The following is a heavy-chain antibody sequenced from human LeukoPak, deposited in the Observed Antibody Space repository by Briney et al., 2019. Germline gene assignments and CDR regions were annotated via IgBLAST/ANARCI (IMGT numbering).Heavy chain of an antibody. CDR2: ISSSGSTI. CDR3: AKANYYDSSGYYLH. D-gene: IGHD3-22*01. V-gene: IGHV3-48*04. CDR1: GFTFSTYN. J-gene: IGHJ4*02. Sequence: GGSLRLSCAASGFTFSTYNMNWVRQAPGKGLEWVSYISSSGSTIYYADSVKGRFTISRDNAKNSLYLQMNSLRAEDTAVYYCAKANYYDSSGYYLHWGQGTLVTVSS.